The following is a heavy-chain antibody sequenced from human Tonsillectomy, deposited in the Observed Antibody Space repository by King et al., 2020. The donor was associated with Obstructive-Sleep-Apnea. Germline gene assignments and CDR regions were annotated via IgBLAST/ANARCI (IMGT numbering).Heavy chain of an antibody. J-gene: IGHJ3*01. D-gene: IGHD4/OR15-4a*01. CDR3: ARDHINDYHNTAPDALDL. Sequence: QLQESGPGLVKPSETLSLTCTVSGDSISSYSWSWIRQPPGKGLEWIGYICYSGSTNYNPSLKSRVTISVDTSKNQFSLKLTSVTAADTAVYYCARDHINDYHNTAPDALDLWGQGTVVTVSS. V-gene: IGHV4-59*01. CDR2: ICYSGST. CDR1: GDSISSYS.